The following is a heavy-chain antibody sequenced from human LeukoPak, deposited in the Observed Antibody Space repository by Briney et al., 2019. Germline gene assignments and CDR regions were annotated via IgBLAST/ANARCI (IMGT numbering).Heavy chain of an antibody. J-gene: IGHJ4*02. Sequence: SETLSLTCTVSGGSISSYYWSWIRQPPGKGLEWIGYIYYSGSTNYNPSLKSRVTISVDTSKNQFSLKLSSATAADTAVYYCARGKDYYGDHIGFDYWGQGTLVTVSS. CDR1: GGSISSYY. CDR3: ARGKDYYGDHIGFDY. D-gene: IGHD4-17*01. V-gene: IGHV4-59*01. CDR2: IYYSGST.